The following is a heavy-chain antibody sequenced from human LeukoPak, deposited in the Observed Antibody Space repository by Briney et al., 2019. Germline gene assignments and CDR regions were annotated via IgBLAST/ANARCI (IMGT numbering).Heavy chain of an antibody. J-gene: IGHJ4*02. V-gene: IGHV4-59*01. CDR2: IYYSGST. CDR1: GGSISSYY. CDR3: ARYSSGWYGGFDY. D-gene: IGHD6-19*01. Sequence: SETLSLTCTVSGGSISSYYWSWIRQPAGKGLEWIEYIYYSGSTNYNPSLKSRVTISVDTSKNQFSLKLSSVTAADTAVYYCARYSSGWYGGFDYWGQGTLVTVSS.